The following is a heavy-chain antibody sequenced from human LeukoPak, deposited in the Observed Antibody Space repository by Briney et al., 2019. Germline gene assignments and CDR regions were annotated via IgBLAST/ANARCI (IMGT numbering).Heavy chain of an antibody. Sequence: ASETLSLTCAVYGGSFSGYYWSWIRQPPGKGLEWIGEINHSGSTNHNPSLKSRVTISVDTSKNQFSLKLSSVAAADTAVYYCARVGYYYYYYMDVWGKGTTVTVSS. V-gene: IGHV4-34*01. CDR2: INHSGST. CDR3: ARVGYYYYYYMDV. D-gene: IGHD3-10*01. J-gene: IGHJ6*03. CDR1: GGSFSGYY.